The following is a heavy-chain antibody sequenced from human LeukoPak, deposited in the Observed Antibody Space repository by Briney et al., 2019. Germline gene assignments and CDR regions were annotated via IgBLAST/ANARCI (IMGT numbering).Heavy chain of an antibody. CDR2: IHHNGTR. V-gene: IGHV4/OR15-8*01. J-gene: IGHJ6*02. CDR1: VGSINSGNW. D-gene: IGHD2-2*02. CDR3: AAAPILRGEGGEHYKYGMDV. Sequence: SETLSLTCGVSVGSINSGNWWTWVRQSPGKGLEWIGEIHHNGTRNYNPSLKSRVTISADTFKNHFSLIVTSLTAAVTAFYYCAAAPILRGEGGEHYKYGMDVWGQGTTVIVSS.